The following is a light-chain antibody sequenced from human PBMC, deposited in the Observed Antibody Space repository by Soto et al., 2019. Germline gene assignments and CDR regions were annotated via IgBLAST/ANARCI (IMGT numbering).Light chain of an antibody. CDR2: FSSDGSH. Sequence: QSVLTQSPSASASLGASVKLTCTLSGGHSSYAIAWHQLQPEKGPRYLMKFSSDGSHTKGDGIPDRFSGSSSGAERYLTISSLQSEDEADYYCQTWGAGIQVFGGGTKVTVL. V-gene: IGLV4-69*01. CDR1: GGHSSYA. CDR3: QTWGAGIQV. J-gene: IGLJ3*02.